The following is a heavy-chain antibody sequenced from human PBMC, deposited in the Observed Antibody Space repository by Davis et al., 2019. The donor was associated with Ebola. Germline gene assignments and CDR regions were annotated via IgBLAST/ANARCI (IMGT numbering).Heavy chain of an antibody. V-gene: IGHV4-39*01. D-gene: IGHD2-15*01. CDR1: TFSSYA. CDR3: ARYCSGGSCYSWRWFDP. CDR2: IYYSGST. Sequence: TFSSYAMSWVRQAPGKGLEWIGSIYYSGSTYYNPSLKSRVTISVDTSKNQFSLKLSSVTAADTAVYYCARYCSGGSCYSWRWFDPWGQGTLVTVSS. J-gene: IGHJ5*02.